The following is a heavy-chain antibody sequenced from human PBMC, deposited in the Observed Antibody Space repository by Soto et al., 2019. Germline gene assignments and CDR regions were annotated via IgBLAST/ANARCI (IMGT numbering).Heavy chain of an antibody. J-gene: IGHJ6*02. D-gene: IGHD1-26*01. CDR2: LSYDGSNK. CDR3: ARDVESGSSQYYYYFYGMDV. V-gene: IGHV3-30-3*01. Sequence: QVQLVESGGGVVQPGRSLKLSCAASGFTFSSNAMHWVRQAPGKGLEWVAVLSYDGSNKYYADSVKGRFTISRDNSKNTLYLQMDSLRTEYTALYYCARDVESGSSQYYYYFYGMDVWGQGTTVTVSS. CDR1: GFTFSSNA.